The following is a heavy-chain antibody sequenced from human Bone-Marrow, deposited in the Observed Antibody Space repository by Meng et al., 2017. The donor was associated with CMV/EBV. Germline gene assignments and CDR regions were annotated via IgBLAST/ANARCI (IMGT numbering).Heavy chain of an antibody. CDR3: ARLIVAGGNPLDY. D-gene: IGHD4-23*01. CDR1: GGTFSSYT. J-gene: IGHJ4*02. CDR2: IIPILGIA. Sequence: SVKVSCKASGGTFSSYTISWVRQAPGQGLEWMGRIIPILGIANYAQKFQGRVTITADKSTSTAYMELSSLRSEDTAVYYCARLIVAGGNPLDYWGQGTLVTVYS. V-gene: IGHV1-69*02.